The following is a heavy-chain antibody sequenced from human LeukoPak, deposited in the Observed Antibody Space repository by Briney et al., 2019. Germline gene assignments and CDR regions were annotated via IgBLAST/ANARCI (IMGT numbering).Heavy chain of an antibody. CDR3: ARLGDSSLWAFDI. D-gene: IGHD3-22*01. Sequence: PSETLSLTCTVSGGSISSYYWSWIRQPPGKGLEWIGYIYYSGSTNYNPSLKSRVTISVDTSKNQFSLKLSSVTAADTAVYYCARLGDSSLWAFDIWGQGTMVTVSS. J-gene: IGHJ3*02. CDR2: IYYSGST. V-gene: IGHV4-59*01. CDR1: GGSISSYY.